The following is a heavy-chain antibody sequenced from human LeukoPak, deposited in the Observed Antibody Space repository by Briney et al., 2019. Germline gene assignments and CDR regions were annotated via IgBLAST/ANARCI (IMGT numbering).Heavy chain of an antibody. V-gene: IGHV3-23*01. CDR1: GFTFSSYA. CDR3: APQPWYDYVWGSPTSDY. CDR2: ISGSGGST. J-gene: IGHJ4*02. Sequence: PGGSLRLSCAASGFTFSSYAMSWVRQAPGKGLEWVSAISGSGGSTYYADSVKGRFTISRDNSKNTLYLQMNSLRAEDTAVYYCAPQPWYDYVWGSPTSDYWGQGTLVTVSS. D-gene: IGHD3-16*01.